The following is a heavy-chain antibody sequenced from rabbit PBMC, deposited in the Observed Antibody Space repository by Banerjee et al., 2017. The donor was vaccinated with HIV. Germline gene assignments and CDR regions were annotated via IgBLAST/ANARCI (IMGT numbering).Heavy chain of an antibody. V-gene: IGHV1S45*01. CDR1: GFSLSSGA. J-gene: IGHJ6*01. Sequence: QEQLEESGGGLVKPEGSLTLTCTASGFSLSSGAMSWVRQAPGKGLEWVGYINSSSRNVVYASWATGRFTISKTSSTTVTLQMTSLTVADTATYFCGRDRDGDAGYGSLALWGPGTLVTVS. D-gene: IGHD6-1*01. CDR2: INSSSRNV. CDR3: GRDRDGDAGYGSLAL.